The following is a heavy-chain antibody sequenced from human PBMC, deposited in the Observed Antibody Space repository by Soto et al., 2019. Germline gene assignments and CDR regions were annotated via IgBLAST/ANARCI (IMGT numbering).Heavy chain of an antibody. D-gene: IGHD2-21*01. CDR1: GGPISRNY. CDR2: IYKNGTT. Sequence: SETLSLTCSVFGGPISRNYWSWIRQPAGKGLEWIGRIYKNGTTDYNPSLESRVTMSVDPSKNRISLKLSSATAADTAIYYCARGLYCGDECYFAYWGQGILVAVSS. J-gene: IGHJ4*02. CDR3: ARGLYCGDECYFAY. V-gene: IGHV4-4*07.